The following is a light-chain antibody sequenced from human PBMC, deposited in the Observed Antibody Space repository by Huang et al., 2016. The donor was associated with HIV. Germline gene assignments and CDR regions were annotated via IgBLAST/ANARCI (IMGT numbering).Light chain of an antibody. V-gene: IGKV3-15*01. J-gene: IGKJ4*01. Sequence: EIVMTQSPASLSVYPGETATLSCRASQTVRSILAWYQQKPGQAPRPLIYCASTRATGIPAMFSGSGSGTEFTLTINSLKSEDFAVYYCQQYDDWPLTFGGGTKVE. CDR2: CAS. CDR1: QTVRSI. CDR3: QQYDDWPLT.